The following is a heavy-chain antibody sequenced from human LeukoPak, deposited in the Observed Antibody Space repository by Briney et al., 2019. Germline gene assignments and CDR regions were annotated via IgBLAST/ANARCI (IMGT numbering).Heavy chain of an antibody. V-gene: IGHV1-58*02. D-gene: IGHD3-22*01. Sequence: ASVKVSCKASGFAFTSSAMQWVRQARGQRLEWIGWIVVGSGNTNYAQKFQERVTITRDMSTSTAYMELSSLRSEDTAVYYCAAADYYDSSGYYPYAFHIWGQGTMVTVSS. CDR3: AAADYYDSSGYYPYAFHI. CDR2: IVVGSGNT. J-gene: IGHJ3*02. CDR1: GFAFTSSA.